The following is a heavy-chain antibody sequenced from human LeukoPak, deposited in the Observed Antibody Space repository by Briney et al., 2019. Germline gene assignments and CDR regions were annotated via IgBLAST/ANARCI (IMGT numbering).Heavy chain of an antibody. CDR3: ARGPLGGHNSAWFDP. J-gene: IGHJ5*02. V-gene: IGHV3-21*01. D-gene: IGHD5-24*01. Sequence: GGSLRLSCAASEFTFSDYHMNWVRQAPGKGLEWVSFISSSSGYIYYADSVKGRFTISRDNAKNSLYLQMNSLRVEDTAVYYCARGPLGGHNSAWFDPWGQGTLVTVSS. CDR1: EFTFSDYH. CDR2: ISSSSGYI.